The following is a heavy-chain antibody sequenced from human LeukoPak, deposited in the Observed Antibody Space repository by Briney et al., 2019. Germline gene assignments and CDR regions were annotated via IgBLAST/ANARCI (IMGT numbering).Heavy chain of an antibody. CDR2: MAPRDDGA. D-gene: IGHD1-26*01. V-gene: IGHV1-46*01. Sequence: ASLKLSSKTSVYSFSNYHVHWVRQAPGQGLEWVGIMAPRDDGATYAQKFQGRVTMTRDTSTSTLYMDLSSLRPEDTAVYYCAREVRTGIGATDYWGQGTLVTVSS. CDR3: AREVRTGIGATDY. J-gene: IGHJ4*02. CDR1: VYSFSNYH.